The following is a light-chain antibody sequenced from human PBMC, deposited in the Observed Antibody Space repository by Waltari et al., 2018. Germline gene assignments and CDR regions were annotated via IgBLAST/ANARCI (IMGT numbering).Light chain of an antibody. CDR1: QSIGTF. CDR2: DAS. V-gene: IGKV3-11*01. J-gene: IGKJ1*01. Sequence: EIVLTQSPATLSLSPVDRATLSCRASQSIGTFLAWLQQKPGQAPSLLIYDASYRATDIPARFSGAGSGTDFTLTISSLEPEDFAVYFCQQRSDWPRTFGQGTRVEIK. CDR3: QQRSDWPRT.